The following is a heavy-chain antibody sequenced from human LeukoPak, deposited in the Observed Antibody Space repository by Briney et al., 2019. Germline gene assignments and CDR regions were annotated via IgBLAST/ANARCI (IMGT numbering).Heavy chain of an antibody. CDR1: GGSISGYY. Sequence: KPSETLSLTCTVSGGSISGYYWSWIRQPAGKGLEWIGRIYTSGSTNYNPSLKSRVTMSVDRSKKQFSLKLSSVTAAYTAVYYCARDGWTNTLDYWGQGTLVTVSS. CDR2: IYTSGST. V-gene: IGHV4-4*07. J-gene: IGHJ4*02. CDR3: ARDGWTNTLDY. D-gene: IGHD2-2*02.